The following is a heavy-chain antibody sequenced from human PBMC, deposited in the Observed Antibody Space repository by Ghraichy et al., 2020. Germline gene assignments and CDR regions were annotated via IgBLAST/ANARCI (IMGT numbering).Heavy chain of an antibody. Sequence: SETLSLTCTVSGGSISSYYWSWIRQSPGKGLEWIGYIYYSGSTNYNPSLKSRVTISVDTSKNQFSLKLSSVTAADTAVYYCARGGYDFWSGYQRWFDPWGQGTLVTVSS. CDR3: ARGGYDFWSGYQRWFDP. CDR2: IYYSGST. D-gene: IGHD3-3*01. V-gene: IGHV4-59*01. CDR1: GGSISSYY. J-gene: IGHJ5*02.